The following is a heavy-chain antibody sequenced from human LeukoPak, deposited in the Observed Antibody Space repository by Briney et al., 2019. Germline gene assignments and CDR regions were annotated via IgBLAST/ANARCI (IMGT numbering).Heavy chain of an antibody. Sequence: GGSLRLSCAASGFTFSGSAMHWVRQAPGKGLEWVAVISYDGSNKYYADSVKGRFTISRDNSKNTLYLQMNSLRSDDTAVYYCAREAENWKIDPWGQGTLVTVSS. CDR3: AREAENWKIDP. D-gene: IGHD1-1*01. J-gene: IGHJ5*02. V-gene: IGHV3-30*04. CDR1: GFTFSGSA. CDR2: ISYDGSNK.